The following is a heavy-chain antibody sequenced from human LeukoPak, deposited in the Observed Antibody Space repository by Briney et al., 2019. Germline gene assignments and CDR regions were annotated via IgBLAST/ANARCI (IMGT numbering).Heavy chain of an antibody. CDR1: GGSVSSGGFY. CDR2: IYFSGST. Sequence: SETLSLTCTVSGGSVSSGGFYWSWIRQHPEKGLEWIGNIYFSGSTYYNPSLESRVIISVDTSKNQFSLNLSSVTAADTAVYFCARDGYYRESYFDPWGQGTLVTVSS. J-gene: IGHJ5*02. V-gene: IGHV4-31*03. CDR3: ARDGYYRESYFDP. D-gene: IGHD1-26*01.